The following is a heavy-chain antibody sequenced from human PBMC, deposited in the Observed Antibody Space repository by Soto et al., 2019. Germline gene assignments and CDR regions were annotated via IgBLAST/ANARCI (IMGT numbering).Heavy chain of an antibody. V-gene: IGHV4-34*01. D-gene: IGHD3-3*01. CDR3: ARGDDFWSGYPFDY. Sequence: SETLSITCAVYVGSFSGYYWTWIRQPPGKGLEWIGEINHRGRTKYNPYLKSRVTILVDTSKNQFSLNLSSVTAADTAVYYCARGDDFWSGYPFDYWGQGNLVTVSS. CDR2: INHRGRT. CDR1: VGSFSGYY. J-gene: IGHJ4*02.